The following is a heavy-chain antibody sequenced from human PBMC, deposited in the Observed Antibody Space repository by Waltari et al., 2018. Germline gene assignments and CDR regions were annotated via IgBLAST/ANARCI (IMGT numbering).Heavy chain of an antibody. CDR3: ARDLRWYYYDSSSGAFDI. D-gene: IGHD3-22*01. CDR2: IIPILGIA. CDR1: GGTFSSYA. V-gene: IGHV1-69*04. Sequence: QVQLVQSGAEVKKPGSSVKVSCKASGGTFSSYAISWVRQAPGQGLEWMGGIIPILGIANYAQKFQGRVTITADESTSTAYMELSSLRSEDTAVYYCARDLRWYYYDSSSGAFDIWGQGTMVTVSS. J-gene: IGHJ3*02.